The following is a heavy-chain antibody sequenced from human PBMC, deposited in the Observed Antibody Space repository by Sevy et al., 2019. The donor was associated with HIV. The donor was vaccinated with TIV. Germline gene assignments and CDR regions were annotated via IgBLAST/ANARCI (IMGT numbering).Heavy chain of an antibody. Sequence: SETLSLTCTVSGGSITSLYWNWIRQPPGKGLEWIANIYYNGHINYNPSLKCRVPLSLDTSKNQFSLRLSSAPAADTAMYYCAGENAWGRGYSWGQGTLVTVSS. J-gene: IGHJ4*02. V-gene: IGHV4-59*08. D-gene: IGHD1-26*01. CDR3: AGENAWGRGYS. CDR1: GGSITSLY. CDR2: IYYNGHI.